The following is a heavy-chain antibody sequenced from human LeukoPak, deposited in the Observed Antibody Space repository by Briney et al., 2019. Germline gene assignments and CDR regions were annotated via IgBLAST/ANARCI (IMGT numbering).Heavy chain of an antibody. Sequence: SEILSLTCTVSGGSISSNGYYWGWIRQPPGRGLEWIGTIYYSGSTYYNPSLKSRVTISVDTSKNQFSLKLSSVTAADTAVYYCARGSGDLAPGSDCGGDCSPIDYWGQGTLVTVSS. CDR1: GGSISSNGYY. CDR3: ARGSGDLAPGSDCGGDCSPIDY. CDR2: IYYSGST. J-gene: IGHJ4*02. D-gene: IGHD2-21*02. V-gene: IGHV4-39*01.